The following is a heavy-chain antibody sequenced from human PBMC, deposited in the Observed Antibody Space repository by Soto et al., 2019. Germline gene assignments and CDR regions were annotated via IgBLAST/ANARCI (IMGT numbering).Heavy chain of an antibody. Sequence: APVEVSCKASGYTFTGYYMHWVRQAPGQGLEWMGWINPNSGGTNYAQKFQGRVTMTRDTSISTAYMELSRLRSDDTAVYYCARGVRTTYYFDYWGQGTLVTVSS. CDR2: INPNSGGT. D-gene: IGHD4-17*01. CDR3: ARGVRTTYYFDY. V-gene: IGHV1-2*02. CDR1: GYTFTGYY. J-gene: IGHJ4*02.